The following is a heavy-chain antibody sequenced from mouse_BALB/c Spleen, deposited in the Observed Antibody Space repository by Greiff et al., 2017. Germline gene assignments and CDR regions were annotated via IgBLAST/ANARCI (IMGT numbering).Heavy chain of an antibody. J-gene: IGHJ3*01. Sequence: EVKLMESGPELVKPGASVKMSCKASGYTFTSYVMHWVKQKPGQGLEWIGYINPYNDGTKYNEKFKGKATLTSDKSSSTAYMELSSLTSEDSAVYYCARSGYDYDGRAWFAYWGQGTLVTVSA. V-gene: IGHV1-14*01. CDR2: INPYNDGT. CDR3: ARSGYDYDGRAWFAY. CDR1: GYTFTSYV. D-gene: IGHD2-4*01.